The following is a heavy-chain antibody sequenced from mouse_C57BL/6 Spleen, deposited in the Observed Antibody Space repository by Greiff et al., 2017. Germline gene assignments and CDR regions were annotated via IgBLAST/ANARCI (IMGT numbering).Heavy chain of an antibody. CDR2: IWSDGST. Sequence: QVQLKESGPGLVAPSQSLSITCTVSGFSLTSYGVHWVRQPPGKGLEWLVVIWSDGSTTYNSALKSRLSISKDNSKSQVFLKMNSLQTDDTAMYYWARRGYGSSYDAMDYWGQGTSVTVSS. D-gene: IGHD1-1*01. V-gene: IGHV2-6*03. J-gene: IGHJ4*01. CDR1: GFSLTSYG. CDR3: ARRGYGSSYDAMDY.